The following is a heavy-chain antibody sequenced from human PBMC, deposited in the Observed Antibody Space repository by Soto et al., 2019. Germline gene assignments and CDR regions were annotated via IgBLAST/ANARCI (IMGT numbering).Heavy chain of an antibody. CDR1: GFTFSSYE. CDR2: ISSSGSTI. J-gene: IGHJ6*02. V-gene: IGHV3-48*03. CDR3: ASLTPLSYYGMDG. Sequence: GVYLRLSCAASGFTFSSYEMNWVRQAPGKGLEWVSYISSSGSTIYYADSVKGRFTISRDNAKNSLYLQMNSLRAEDTAVYYCASLTPLSYYGMDGCGQGTTVTVS.